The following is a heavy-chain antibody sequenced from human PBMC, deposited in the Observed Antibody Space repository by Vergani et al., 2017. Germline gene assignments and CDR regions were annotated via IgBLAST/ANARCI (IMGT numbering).Heavy chain of an antibody. CDR3: AREATYGRNAFDI. Sequence: VQLVDSGGGVVQPGRSLRLSCAASGFDFRTYGMHWVRQAPGKGLEWVAVIWHDGSNKYYADSVKGRFTISRDNSKNTLYLQMNSLRAEDTAVYYCAREATYGRNAFDIWGQGTMVTVSS. D-gene: IGHD4-23*01. CDR2: IWHDGSNK. J-gene: IGHJ3*02. V-gene: IGHV3-33*01. CDR1: GFDFRTYG.